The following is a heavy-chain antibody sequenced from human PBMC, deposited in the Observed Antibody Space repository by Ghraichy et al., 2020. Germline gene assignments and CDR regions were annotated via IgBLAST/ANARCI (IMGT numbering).Heavy chain of an antibody. J-gene: IGHJ4*02. D-gene: IGHD6-13*01. Sequence: GGSLRLSCAASGFTFKNFAMHWVRQAPGKGLGSVAIISFDGGNKYYVDSVKDRFTISRDNSKNTLHLQMNSLRGDDTAIYYCARDMGSFSKIDYWGQGTLVTVSS. CDR1: GFTFKNFA. CDR2: ISFDGGNK. CDR3: ARDMGSFSKIDY. V-gene: IGHV3-30*01.